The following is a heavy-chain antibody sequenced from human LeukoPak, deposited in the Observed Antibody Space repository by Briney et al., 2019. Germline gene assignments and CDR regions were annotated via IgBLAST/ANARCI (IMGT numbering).Heavy chain of an antibody. V-gene: IGHV3-21*01. CDR2: ISSSSSYI. Sequence: GGSLRLSCAASGFTFSSYSMNWVRQAPGKGLEWVSSISSSSSYIYYADSVKGRFTISRDNAKNSLYLQMNSLRAEDTAVYHCARDRGYYYDSSGHYGMDVWGQGTTVTVSS. J-gene: IGHJ6*02. CDR1: GFTFSSYS. D-gene: IGHD3-22*01. CDR3: ARDRGYYYDSSGHYGMDV.